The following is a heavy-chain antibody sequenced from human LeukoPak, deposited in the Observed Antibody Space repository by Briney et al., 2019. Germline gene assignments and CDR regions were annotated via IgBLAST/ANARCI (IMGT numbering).Heavy chain of an antibody. V-gene: IGHV4-39*07. CDR3: ATSTVTNLEYYYYYYMDV. CDR1: GASITSGSYY. J-gene: IGHJ6*03. Sequence: PSETLSLTCSVSGASITSGSYYWGWIRQPPGKGLEWIGIIYYTGSTYYNPSLKSRVTISLDTSKNQVSLRLRSVTAADTAVYYCATSTVTNLEYYYYYYMDVWGKGTTVTVSS. CDR2: IYYTGST. D-gene: IGHD4-11*01.